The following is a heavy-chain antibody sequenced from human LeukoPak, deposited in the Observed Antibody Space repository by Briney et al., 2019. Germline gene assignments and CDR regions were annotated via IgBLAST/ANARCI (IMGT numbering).Heavy chain of an antibody. CDR1: GFTFSSYG. D-gene: IGHD1-1*01. J-gene: IGHJ4*02. Sequence: GGSLRLSCAASGFTFSSYGVHWVRQAPGKGLEWVAFIRYGGSNKYYADSVKGRFTISRDNSKNTLYLQMNSLRAEDTAVYYCAKDHRLETYYFDYWGQGTLVTVSS. CDR2: IRYGGSNK. CDR3: AKDHRLETYYFDY. V-gene: IGHV3-30*02.